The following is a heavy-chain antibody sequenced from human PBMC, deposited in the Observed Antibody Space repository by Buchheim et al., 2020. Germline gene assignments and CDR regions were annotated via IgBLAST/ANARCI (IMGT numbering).Heavy chain of an antibody. Sequence: QVQLQQWGAGLLKPSETLSLTCAVYGGSFSGYYWSWIRQPPGKGLEWIGEINHSGSTNYNPSLKSRVTTSVDTSKNQFFLKLSSVTAADTAVYYCARGRDIVVVPAAKDWFDPWGQGTL. CDR3: ARGRDIVVVPAAKDWFDP. V-gene: IGHV4-34*01. J-gene: IGHJ5*02. CDR2: INHSGST. D-gene: IGHD2-2*01. CDR1: GGSFSGYY.